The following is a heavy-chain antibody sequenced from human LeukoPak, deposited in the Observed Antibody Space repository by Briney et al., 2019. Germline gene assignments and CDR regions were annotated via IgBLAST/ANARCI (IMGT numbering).Heavy chain of an antibody. J-gene: IGHJ4*02. CDR1: GFTVSSSY. D-gene: IGHD3-10*01. V-gene: IGHV3-53*01. Sequence: PGGSLRLSCAASGFTVSSSYMSWVRQAPGKGLEWVSVIYSGGSTYYADSVKGRFTISRDNSKNTLYLQMNSLRAEDTAVYYCARGKPGDSTASDYWGQGTLVTVSS. CDR2: IYSGGST. CDR3: ARGKPGDSTASDY.